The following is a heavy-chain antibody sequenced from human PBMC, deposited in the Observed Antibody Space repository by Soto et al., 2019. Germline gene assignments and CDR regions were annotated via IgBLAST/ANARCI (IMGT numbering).Heavy chain of an antibody. Sequence: GESLKISCKGSGYSFTSYWIGWVRQMPGKGLEWMGIIYPGDSDTRYSPSFQGQVTISADKSISTAYLQRGSLKASDTSMYYCARPTNGCFYYFDFWGQGTLVTVSS. CDR3: ARPTNGCFYYFDF. D-gene: IGHD2-8*01. J-gene: IGHJ4*02. CDR2: IYPGDSDT. V-gene: IGHV5-51*01. CDR1: GYSFTSYW.